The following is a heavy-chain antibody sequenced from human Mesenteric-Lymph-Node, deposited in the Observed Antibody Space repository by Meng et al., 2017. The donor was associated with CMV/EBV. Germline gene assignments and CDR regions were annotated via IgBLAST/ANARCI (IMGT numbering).Heavy chain of an antibody. Sequence: SFSGYYWSWIHQPPGKGLEWIGEINHSGSTNYNPSLKSRVTISVDTSKNQFSLKLSSVTAADTAVYYCARGNVLLWFGEANTWYFDLWGRGTLVTVSS. J-gene: IGHJ2*01. V-gene: IGHV4-34*01. CDR2: INHSGST. D-gene: IGHD3-10*01. CDR3: ARGNVLLWFGEANTWYFDL. CDR1: SFSGYY.